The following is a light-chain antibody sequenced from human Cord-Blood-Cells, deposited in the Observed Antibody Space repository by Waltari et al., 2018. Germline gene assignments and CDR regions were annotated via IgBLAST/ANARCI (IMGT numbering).Light chain of an antibody. CDR2: DVS. CDR3: SSYTSSSTPYV. J-gene: IGLJ1*01. Sequence: QSALTQPASVSGSPGQSITISCTGTSRDVGGYNYVSWYQQHPGKAPKLMIYDVSNRPSGVSNRFSGSESGNTAARTISGLQAEDEADYYCSSYTSSSTPYVFGTGTKVTVL. V-gene: IGLV2-14*03. CDR1: SRDVGGYNY.